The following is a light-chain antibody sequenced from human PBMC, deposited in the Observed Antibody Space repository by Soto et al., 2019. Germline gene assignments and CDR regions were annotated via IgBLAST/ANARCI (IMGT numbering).Light chain of an antibody. CDR1: QSVSSTY. Sequence: EIVLTQSPGTLSLSPGEGATLSCRASQSVSSTYLAWYQQKPGQTPRLLIYAASSRATGIPDRFSGSGSGTDVTLTISRLEPEDFAVYYCQQYVNSLYAFGQGTKREIK. V-gene: IGKV3-20*01. CDR2: AAS. J-gene: IGKJ2*01. CDR3: QQYVNSLYA.